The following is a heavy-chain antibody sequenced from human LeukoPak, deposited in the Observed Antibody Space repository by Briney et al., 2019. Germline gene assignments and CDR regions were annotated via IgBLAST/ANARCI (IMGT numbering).Heavy chain of an antibody. CDR2: INWNGGST. V-gene: IGHV3-20*04. D-gene: IGHD2-15*01. Sequence: PVGSLRLSCAASGFTFDDYAMHWVRQAPGKGLEWVSGINWNGGSTGYADSVKGRFTISRDNAKNSLYPQMNSLRAEDTALYYCARSVAASRDYWGQGTLVTVAS. CDR1: GFTFDDYA. CDR3: ARSVAASRDY. J-gene: IGHJ4*02.